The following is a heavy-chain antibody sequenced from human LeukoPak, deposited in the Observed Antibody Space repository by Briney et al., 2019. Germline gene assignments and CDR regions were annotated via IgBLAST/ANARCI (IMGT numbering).Heavy chain of an antibody. D-gene: IGHD3-16*02. V-gene: IGHV3-13*04. CDR1: GFAFSNYD. Sequence: GGSLRLSCAASGFAFSNYDMLWVRQATGKGLEWVSAINTAADTYYPDSVEGRFTISRDNAKNSLYLQMNSLRAEDTALYYCARVEGVIDYWGQGTLVTVFS. CDR3: ARVEGVIDY. J-gene: IGHJ4*02. CDR2: INTAADT.